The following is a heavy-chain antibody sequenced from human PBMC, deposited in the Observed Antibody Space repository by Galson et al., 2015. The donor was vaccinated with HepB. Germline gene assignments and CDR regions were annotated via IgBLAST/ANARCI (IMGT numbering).Heavy chain of an antibody. CDR3: GRDPRPYCSSISCSNNWLDP. CDR1: GFTFRNYG. V-gene: IGHV3-33*01. Sequence: SLRLSCAASGFTFRNYGMHWVRQAPGKGLEWVAVIWYDGSNKDYVDSVKGRFTVSRDNPKNTLYLQMNSLRDEDTAVYYCGRDPRPYCSSISCSNNWLDPWGQGTLVTVSS. D-gene: IGHD2-2*01. CDR2: IWYDGSNK. J-gene: IGHJ5*02.